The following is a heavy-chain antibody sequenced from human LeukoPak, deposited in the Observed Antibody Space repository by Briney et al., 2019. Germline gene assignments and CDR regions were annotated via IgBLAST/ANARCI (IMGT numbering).Heavy chain of an antibody. Sequence: GGSLRLSCAASGFTFDDYAMHWVRQAPGKGLEGVSGISWNSGSIGYADSVKGRFTISRDNAKNSLYLQMNSLRAEDMALYYCAKGGDSSSWYGNWFDPWGQGTLVTVSS. D-gene: IGHD6-13*01. V-gene: IGHV3-9*03. J-gene: IGHJ5*02. CDR3: AKGGDSSSWYGNWFDP. CDR2: ISWNSGSI. CDR1: GFTFDDYA.